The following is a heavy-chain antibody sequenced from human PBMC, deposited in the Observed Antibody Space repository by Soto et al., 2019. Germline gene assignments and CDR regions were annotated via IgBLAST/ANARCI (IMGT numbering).Heavy chain of an antibody. V-gene: IGHV1-18*04. Sequence: ASVKVSCKTSGYTFTAYYIHWVRQAPGQGLEWMGWINAYNGNTNYEQKLQGRVTLTTDTSTSTAYMELRSLRSDDTAVYFCARGGQWDFLSDYWGQGTLVTVSS. CDR1: GYTFTAYY. CDR2: INAYNGNT. J-gene: IGHJ4*02. CDR3: ARGGQWDFLSDY. D-gene: IGHD1-26*01.